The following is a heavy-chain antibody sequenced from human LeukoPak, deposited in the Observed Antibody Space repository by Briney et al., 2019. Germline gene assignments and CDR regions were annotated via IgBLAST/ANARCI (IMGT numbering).Heavy chain of an antibody. V-gene: IGHV3-7*01. J-gene: IGHJ6*02. CDR3: ARGDRSPDRDPYYYYGVDV. CDR1: GFTFSTYW. Sequence: TGGSLRLSCAASGFTFSTYWMSWVRQAPGKGLEWVANIEQDGSEKYYVDSVKGRFILSRDNAKNSLYLQMNSLRAEDTAVYYCARGDRSPDRDPYYYYGVDVWGQGTTVTVSS. CDR2: IEQDGSEK.